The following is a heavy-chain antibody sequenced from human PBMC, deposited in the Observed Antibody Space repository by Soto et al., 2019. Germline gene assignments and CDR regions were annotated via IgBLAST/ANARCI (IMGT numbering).Heavy chain of an antibody. CDR1: GVSVTSYT. CDR3: ARDGMTTGDT. Sequence: SETLSLTCIVSGVSVTSYTWSWVRQPADKGLEWIGRVFSSVSATYNPSLKSRVSISMDTAENRISLKLDSVTAADAGVYFCARDGMTTGDTWGPGTLVTVSS. J-gene: IGHJ4*02. D-gene: IGHD2-21*02. CDR2: VFSSVSA. V-gene: IGHV4-4*07.